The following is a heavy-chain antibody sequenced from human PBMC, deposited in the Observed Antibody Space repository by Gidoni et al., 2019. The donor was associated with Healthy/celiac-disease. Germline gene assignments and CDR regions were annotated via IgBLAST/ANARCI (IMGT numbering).Heavy chain of an antibody. D-gene: IGHD1-26*01. V-gene: IGHV4-34*01. CDR2: SKHSGST. CDR3: ARGPPSGSYLGD. Sequence: QVQLQQLGAGLLKPSETLSLSCAVYGGSCSGYYWSWIRQRPGKGLGWIGESKHSGSTNYNPSLKSRVTISVDTSKNQFSLTLSSVTAADTAVYYCARGPPSGSYLGDWGQGTLVTVSS. J-gene: IGHJ4*02. CDR1: GGSCSGYY.